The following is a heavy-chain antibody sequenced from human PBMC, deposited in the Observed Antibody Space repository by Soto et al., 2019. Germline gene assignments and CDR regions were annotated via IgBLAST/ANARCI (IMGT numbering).Heavy chain of an antibody. J-gene: IGHJ3*02. D-gene: IGHD3-16*02. CDR2: ITSSSTYI. V-gene: IGHV3-21*01. Sequence: GGSLRLSCAASGFTFSTYSMNWVRQAPGKGLEWVSSITSSSTYIYYADSLKGRFTISRDNAKNSLFLQMNNLRAEDTAVYYCNSVSGSYPRGTFDIWGQGTMVTVSS. CDR3: NSVSGSYPRGTFDI. CDR1: GFTFSTYS.